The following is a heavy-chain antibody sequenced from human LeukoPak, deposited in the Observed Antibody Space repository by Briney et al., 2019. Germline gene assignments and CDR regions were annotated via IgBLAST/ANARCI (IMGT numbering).Heavy chain of an antibody. D-gene: IGHD6-19*01. CDR3: ARDFPQWLVRSGMDV. V-gene: IGHV3-48*02. CDR2: ISSSGSTI. J-gene: IGHJ6*02. Sequence: GGSLRLSCAASGFTFSSYSMNWVRQAPGKGLEWVSYISSSGSTIYYADSVKGRFTISRDNAKNSLYLQMNSLRDEDTAVYYCARDFPQWLVRSGMDVWGQGTTVTVSS. CDR1: GFTFSSYS.